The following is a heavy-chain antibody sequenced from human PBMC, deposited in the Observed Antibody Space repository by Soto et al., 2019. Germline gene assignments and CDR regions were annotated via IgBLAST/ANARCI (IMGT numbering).Heavy chain of an antibody. J-gene: IGHJ4*02. Sequence: GGSLRLSCAASGFTLSYHYMSWIRQAPGKGLEGISFSSNSGTFTKYADSVKGRFTISRDNAKNSLYLQINSLRGEDTAIYFCARSGDNYNVLDYWGPGTPVTVSS. V-gene: IGHV3-11*03. CDR1: GFTLSYHY. CDR2: SSNSGTFT. CDR3: ARSGDNYNVLDY. D-gene: IGHD3-10*02.